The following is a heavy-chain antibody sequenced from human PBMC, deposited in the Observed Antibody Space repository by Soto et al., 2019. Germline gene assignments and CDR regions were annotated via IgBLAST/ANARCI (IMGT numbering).Heavy chain of an antibody. CDR2: IHHAGPT. J-gene: IGHJ3*02. CDR1: GGSITTIDYY. CDR3: ARRSDILTGYYNGAFDI. V-gene: IGHV4-31*03. D-gene: IGHD3-9*01. Sequence: SETLSLTCTVSGGSITTIDYYWTWIRQLPGEGLEWIAYIHHAGPTYYNPSLKSRVTISVKTSKNQISLKLSSVTAADTAVYYCARRSDILTGYYNGAFDIWGQGTMVT.